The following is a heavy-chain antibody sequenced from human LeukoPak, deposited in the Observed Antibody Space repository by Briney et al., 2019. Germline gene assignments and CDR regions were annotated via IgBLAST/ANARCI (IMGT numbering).Heavy chain of an antibody. J-gene: IGHJ4*02. CDR2: ISYDGSNK. D-gene: IGHD3-22*01. CDR1: GFTFSSYG. V-gene: IGHV3-30*03. CDR3: ARCAPYYYDSSGPSGEFDY. Sequence: PGGSLRLSCAASGFTFSSYGMHWVRQAPGKGLEWVAVISYDGSNKYYADSVKGRFTVSRDNSKNTLYLQMNSLRAEDTAVYYCARCAPYYYDSSGPSGEFDYWGQGTLVTVSS.